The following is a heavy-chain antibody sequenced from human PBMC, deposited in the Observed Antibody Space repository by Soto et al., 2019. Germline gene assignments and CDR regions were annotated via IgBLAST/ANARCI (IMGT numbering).Heavy chain of an antibody. V-gene: IGHV4-30-2*01. Sequence: TLSLTCSVSGGSVNRGGYSWSWIRQTPGKGLEWLAYIYRTGHTIYNPSLNSRATISLDEPNNQFSLHLTSVTAADTAVYYCARSIVTPYARGDHWGQGLLVTVS. J-gene: IGHJ5*02. CDR3: ARSIVTPYARGDH. CDR1: GGSVNRGGYS. D-gene: IGHD2-8*01. CDR2: IYRTGHT.